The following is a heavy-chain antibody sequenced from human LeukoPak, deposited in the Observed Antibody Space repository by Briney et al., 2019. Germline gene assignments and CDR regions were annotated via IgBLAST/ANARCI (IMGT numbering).Heavy chain of an antibody. V-gene: IGHV3-23*01. Sequence: GGSLRLSCAASGFTFSSYAMSWVRQAPGKGLEWVSAISGSGGSTYYADSVKGRFTISRDNSKNTLYLQMNSLRAEDTAVYYCANTPPPRTLYGSGKTEYYFDSWGQGTLVTVSS. CDR3: ANTPPPRTLYGSGKTEYYFDS. J-gene: IGHJ4*02. D-gene: IGHD3-10*01. CDR2: ISGSGGST. CDR1: GFTFSSYA.